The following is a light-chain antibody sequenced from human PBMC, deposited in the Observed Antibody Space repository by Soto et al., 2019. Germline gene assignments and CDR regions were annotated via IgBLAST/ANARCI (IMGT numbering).Light chain of an antibody. V-gene: IGKV3-20*01. J-gene: IGKJ5*01. CDR2: GAS. CDR1: QSVSSNY. Sequence: IVLTQSPGTLSLSPGERATLSCRAGQSVSSNYLAWYQQRPGQAPRLLVYGASSRATGIPERFSGSVSETDFTLSISRLEPEDFAVYYCQHYGNSPLTFGQGTRLEI. CDR3: QHYGNSPLT.